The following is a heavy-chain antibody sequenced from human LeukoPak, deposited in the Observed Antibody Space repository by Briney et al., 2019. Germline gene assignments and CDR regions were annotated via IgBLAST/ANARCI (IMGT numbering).Heavy chain of an antibody. V-gene: IGHV3-23*01. CDR3: AKGAYDYIEMGYFDS. CDR2: IIGSSGDT. Sequence: GGSLRLSCAASGFSFSNFAMSWVRQAPGKGLEWVSLIIGSSGDTFYADSVKGRFTISRDNSKNRPYLQMNSLRAEDTALYYCAKGAYDYIEMGYFDSWGQGTLVTVSS. J-gene: IGHJ4*02. CDR1: GFSFSNFA. D-gene: IGHD5-12*01.